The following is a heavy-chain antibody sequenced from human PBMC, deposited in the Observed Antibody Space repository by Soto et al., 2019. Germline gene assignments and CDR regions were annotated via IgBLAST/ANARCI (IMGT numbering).Heavy chain of an antibody. CDR1: GYTFTSYG. CDR3: GRESSSSCHDY. V-gene: IGHV1-18*01. D-gene: IGHD6-13*01. J-gene: IGHJ4*02. CDR2: ISAYNGNT. Sequence: QVQLVQSGAEVKKPGASVKVSCKASGYTFTSYGISWVRQAPGQGLEWMGWISAYNGNTNYAQKLQGRVTMTTDTSPSTAYMGLRSLRSDDTAVYYCGRESSSSCHDYWGQGTLVTVSS.